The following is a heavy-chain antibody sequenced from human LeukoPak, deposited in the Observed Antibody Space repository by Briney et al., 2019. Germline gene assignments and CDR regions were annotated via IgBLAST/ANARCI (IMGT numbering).Heavy chain of an antibody. J-gene: IGHJ4*02. D-gene: IGHD6-13*01. CDR1: GFTFNKFA. Sequence: PGGSLRLSGAASGFTFNKFAMSWVRQAPGKGLEWVSSISSGGSYIYYADSMKGRFIISRDNAKKSLFLQMNSLRAEDTAVYYCARGQEQPDYWGQGTLVTVSS. CDR3: ARGQEQPDY. CDR2: ISSGGSYI. V-gene: IGHV3-21*01.